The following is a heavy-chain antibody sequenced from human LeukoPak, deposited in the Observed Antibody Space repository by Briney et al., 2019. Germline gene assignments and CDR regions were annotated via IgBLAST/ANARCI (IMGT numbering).Heavy chain of an antibody. V-gene: IGHV4-59*11. D-gene: IGHD6-13*01. CDR2: INYSGST. CDR3: ARALAAGRVDS. J-gene: IGHJ4*02. Sequence: SETLSLTCTVSGGSISSHYWSWIRQPPGKGLEWIGYINYSGSTTYNPSLKSRVTLALDTSRNQVSLKLSSVTAADTALYYCARALAAGRVDSWGRGTLVTVSS. CDR1: GGSISSHY.